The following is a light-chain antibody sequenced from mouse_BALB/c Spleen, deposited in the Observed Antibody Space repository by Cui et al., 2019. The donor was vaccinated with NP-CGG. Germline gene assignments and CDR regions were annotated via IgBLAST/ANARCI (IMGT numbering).Light chain of an antibody. CDR1: TGAVTTTNY. J-gene: IGLJ1*01. CDR3: ALWYSNHWV. CDR2: GTN. Sequence: QAVLTQEFALTTSPGETVTLTCRSSTGAVTTTNYANWVQEKPDHLFTGLIGGTNNRVPGVPARFSGSLIGDKPALTITGAQTEDEAIYFCALWYSNHWVFGGGTKLTVL. V-gene: IGLV1*01.